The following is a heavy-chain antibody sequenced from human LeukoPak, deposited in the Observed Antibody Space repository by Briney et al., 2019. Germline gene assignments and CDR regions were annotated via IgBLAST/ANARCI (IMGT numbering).Heavy chain of an antibody. Sequence: GGSLRLSCAASGFTFSSYGMHWVRQAPGKGLEWVAFIRYDGSNKYYADSVKGRFTISRDNSKNTLYLQMNSLRAEDTAVYYCAKAAPSSSWYAGWNWFDPWGQGTLVTVSS. J-gene: IGHJ5*02. CDR1: GFTFSSYG. D-gene: IGHD6-13*01. V-gene: IGHV3-30*02. CDR3: AKAAPSSSWYAGWNWFDP. CDR2: IRYDGSNK.